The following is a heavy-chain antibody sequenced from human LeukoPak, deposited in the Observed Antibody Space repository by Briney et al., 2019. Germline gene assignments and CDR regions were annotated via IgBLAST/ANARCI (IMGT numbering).Heavy chain of an antibody. J-gene: IGHJ4*02. CDR3: ARRTYYYDSSGHGGFDY. CDR1: GGTFSSYA. CDR2: IIPIFGTA. D-gene: IGHD3-22*01. V-gene: IGHV1-69*01. Sequence: ASVKVSCKASGGTFSSYAISWVRQAPGQELEWMGGIIPIFGTANYAQKFQGRVTITADESTSTAYMELSSLRSEDTAVYYCARRTYYYDSSGHGGFDYWGQGTLVTVSS.